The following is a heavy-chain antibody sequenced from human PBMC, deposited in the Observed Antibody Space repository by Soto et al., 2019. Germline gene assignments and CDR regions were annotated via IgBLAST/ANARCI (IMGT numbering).Heavy chain of an antibody. Sequence: WVRQAPGKGLEWVAVIWYDGSNKYYADSVKGRFTISRDNSKNTLYLQMNSLRAEDTAVYYCAFFTSRSRHTILTSGPGITADPLFD. V-gene: IGHV3-33*01. D-gene: IGHD3-9*01. CDR3: AFFTSRSRHTILTSGPGITADPLFD. CDR2: IWYDGSNK. J-gene: IGHJ2*01.